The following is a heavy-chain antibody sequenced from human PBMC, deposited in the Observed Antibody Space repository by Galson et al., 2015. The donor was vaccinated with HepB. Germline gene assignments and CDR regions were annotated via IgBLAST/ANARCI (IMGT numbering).Heavy chain of an antibody. V-gene: IGHV3-33*01. CDR2: IWYDGSNR. J-gene: IGHJ4*02. D-gene: IGHD4-17*01. Sequence: SLRLSCAASGFTFADYGMHWVRQAPGTGLEWVAVIWYDGSNRYYADSVRGRFTISRDSSMNTLYLQMNNLRADDTAVYYCARATLPETSYVTTEGFDYWGQGTLVTVSS. CDR1: GFTFADYG. CDR3: ARATLPETSYVTTEGFDY.